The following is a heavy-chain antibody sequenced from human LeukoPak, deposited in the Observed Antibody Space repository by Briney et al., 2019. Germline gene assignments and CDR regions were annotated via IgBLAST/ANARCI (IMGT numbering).Heavy chain of an antibody. J-gene: IGHJ4*02. D-gene: IGHD7-27*01. Sequence: GGSLRLSCAASGFTFSSYRMNWVRQAPGKGLEWVSHISTSSSIIYYADSVEGRFTISRDNAKNSLYLQMSSLRDEDTAVYYCARKGIGNWGSDYWGQGTLVTVSS. CDR3: ARKGIGNWGSDY. V-gene: IGHV3-48*02. CDR2: ISTSSSII. CDR1: GFTFSSYR.